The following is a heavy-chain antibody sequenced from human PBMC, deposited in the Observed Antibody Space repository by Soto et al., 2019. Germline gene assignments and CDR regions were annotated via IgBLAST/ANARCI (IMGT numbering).Heavy chain of an antibody. Sequence: QVQLQESGPGLVKPSQTLSLTCTVSGGSISSGDYYWSWIRQPPGKGLEWIGYIYYSGSTYYNPSLKSRVTISVDTSKNQFSLKLSSVTAADTAVYYCARDGVDFFWHYGMDVWGQGTTVTVSS. CDR3: ARDGVDFFWHYGMDV. CDR1: GGSISSGDYY. CDR2: IYYSGST. V-gene: IGHV4-30-4*01. D-gene: IGHD3-3*01. J-gene: IGHJ6*02.